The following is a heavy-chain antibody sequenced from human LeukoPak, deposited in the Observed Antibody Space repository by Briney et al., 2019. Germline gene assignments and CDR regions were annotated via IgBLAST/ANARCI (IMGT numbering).Heavy chain of an antibody. D-gene: IGHD2/OR15-2a*01. CDR3: ARRDRIDRRMDV. CDR2: ISTSTSTA. CDR1: GFTFNIYS. Sequence: GGSLRLSCAASGFTFNIYSMNWVRQAPGKGLEWVASISTSTSTAYYADSVKGRFTISRDNAKNSLYLQMNSLRHEDTAVYYCARRDRIDRRMDVWGQGTTVTVSS. J-gene: IGHJ6*02. V-gene: IGHV3-48*02.